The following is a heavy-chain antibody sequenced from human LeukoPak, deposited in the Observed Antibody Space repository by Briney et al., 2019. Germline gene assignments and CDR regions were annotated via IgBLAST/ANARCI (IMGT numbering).Heavy chain of an antibody. D-gene: IGHD2-2*01. CDR2: IRYDGSNK. J-gene: IGHJ3*02. V-gene: IGHV3-30*02. CDR1: GFTLSSYG. CDR3: APDIVVVPAAADAFDI. Sequence: PGGSLRLSCAASGFTLSSYGMHWVRQAPGKGLEWVAFIRYDGSNKYYADSVKGRFTISRDNSKNTLYLQMNSLRAEDTAVYYCAPDIVVVPAAADAFDIWGQGTMVTVSS.